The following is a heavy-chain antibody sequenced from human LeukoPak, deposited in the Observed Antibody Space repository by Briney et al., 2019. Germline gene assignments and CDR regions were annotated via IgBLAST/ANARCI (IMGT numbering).Heavy chain of an antibody. CDR1: GGSISSSSYY. Sequence: SETLSLTCTVSGGSISSSSYYWGWIRQPPGKGLEWIGSIYYSGSTYYNPSLKSRVTISVDTSKNQFSLKLSSVTAADTAVYYCARGGIAAAGTRWGQGTLVTVSS. CDR3: ARGGIAAAGTR. D-gene: IGHD6-13*01. V-gene: IGHV4-39*07. J-gene: IGHJ4*02. CDR2: IYYSGST.